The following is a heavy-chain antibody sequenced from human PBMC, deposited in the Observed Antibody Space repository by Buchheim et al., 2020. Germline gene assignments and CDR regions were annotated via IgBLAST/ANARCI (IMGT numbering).Heavy chain of an antibody. D-gene: IGHD2-2*01. CDR1: GYTFTSYD. CDR2: MNSDSGNT. V-gene: IGHV1-8*01. Sequence: QVQLVQSGAEVKKPGASVKVSCKASGYTFTSYDINWVRQATGQGLEWMGWMNSDSGNTSYAQKFQGRFTMTRNTSISTAYMELSSLRSDDTAVYLCARGFYCSSTSCYEGFYYMDVWGKGTSVTVS. J-gene: IGHJ6*03. CDR3: ARGFYCSSTSCYEGFYYMDV.